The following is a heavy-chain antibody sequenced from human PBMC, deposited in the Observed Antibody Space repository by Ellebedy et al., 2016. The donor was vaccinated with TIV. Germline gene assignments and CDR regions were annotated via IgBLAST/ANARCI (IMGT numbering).Heavy chain of an antibody. CDR2: IYPGDSDT. D-gene: IGHD3-3*01. Sequence: GESLKISXTGSGYSLTSYWNGRVRQMPGKVLEWLGIIYPGDSDTRYSPSFQGQVTISADKSISTAYLQWSSLKASDTAMYYCAREVVSTLRFLETPYGKYNWFDPWGQGTLVTVSS. CDR3: AREVVSTLRFLETPYGKYNWFDP. V-gene: IGHV5-51*01. J-gene: IGHJ5*02. CDR1: GYSLTSYW.